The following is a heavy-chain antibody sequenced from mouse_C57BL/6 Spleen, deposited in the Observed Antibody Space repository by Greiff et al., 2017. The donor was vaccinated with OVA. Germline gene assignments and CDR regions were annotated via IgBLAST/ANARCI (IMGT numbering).Heavy chain of an antibody. CDR1: GFSLTSYG. D-gene: IGHD1-1*01. J-gene: IGHJ3*01. Sequence: QVQLQQSGPGLVQPSQSLSITCTVSGFSLTSYGVHWVRQSPGKGLAWLGVIWSGGSTDYNAAFISRLSISKDNSKSQVFIKMNSLQADDTAIYYCASYYYGSSHFAYWGQGTLVTVSA. CDR3: ASYYYGSSHFAY. V-gene: IGHV2-2*01. CDR2: IWSGGST.